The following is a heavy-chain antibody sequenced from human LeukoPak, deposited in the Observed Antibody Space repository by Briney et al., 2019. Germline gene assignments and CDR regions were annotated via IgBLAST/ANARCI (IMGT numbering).Heavy chain of an antibody. D-gene: IGHD5-18*01. Sequence: PGGSLRLSCAASGLHFSGTAMSWVRQAPGKGLEWVSAISGSGGSTYYADSVKGRFTISRDNSKNTLYLQMNSLRAEDTAVYYCAKRYSYGDYYFDYWGQGTLVTVSS. CDR1: GLHFSGTA. J-gene: IGHJ4*02. V-gene: IGHV3-23*01. CDR2: ISGSGGST. CDR3: AKRYSYGDYYFDY.